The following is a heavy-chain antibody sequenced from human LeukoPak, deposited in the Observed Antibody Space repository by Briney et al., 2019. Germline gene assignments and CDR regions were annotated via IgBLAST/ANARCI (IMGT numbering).Heavy chain of an antibody. CDR3: VKEYGSSWSNWFDP. D-gene: IGHD6-13*01. CDR1: GFTFSSYV. J-gene: IGHJ5*02. CDR2: ISTNGVST. Sequence: GGSLRLSCSASGFTFSSYVMHWVRQAPGTGLEYVSAISTNGVSTYYADSVKGRFTISRDNSKNTLYLQMSSLRAEDTAAYYCVKEYGSSWSNWFDPWGQGTLVTVSS. V-gene: IGHV3-64D*06.